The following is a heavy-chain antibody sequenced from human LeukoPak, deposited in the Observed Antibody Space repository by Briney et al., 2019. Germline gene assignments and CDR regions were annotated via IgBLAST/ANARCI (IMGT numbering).Heavy chain of an antibody. CDR1: GYTFTSYD. J-gene: IGHJ4*02. CDR3: SRGIIGGHDFDY. Sequence: GSLRLSCAASGYTFTSYDINWVRQAPGQGLEWMGWINSYSGETNYAQKFQGRVTMARDTSISTAYVELSRLTPDDTAVYYCSRGIIGGHDFDYWGQGTLVTVSS. D-gene: IGHD3-10*01. CDR2: INSYSGET. V-gene: IGHV1-2*02.